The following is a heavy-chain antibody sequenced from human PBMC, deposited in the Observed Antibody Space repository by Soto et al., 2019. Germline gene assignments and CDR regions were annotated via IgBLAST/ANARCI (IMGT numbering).Heavy chain of an antibody. V-gene: IGHV3-33*01. CDR1: GFTFSSYG. CDR2: IWYDGSNK. D-gene: IGHD2-15*01. J-gene: IGHJ5*02. CDR3: ARDRLRYCSGGRFDT. Sequence: PGGSLRLSCAASGFTFSSYGMHWVRQAPGKGLEWVAVIWYDGSNKYYADSVKGRFTISRDNSKNTLYLQMNSLRAEDTAVYYCARDRLRYCSGGRFDTWGQGTLVTVSS.